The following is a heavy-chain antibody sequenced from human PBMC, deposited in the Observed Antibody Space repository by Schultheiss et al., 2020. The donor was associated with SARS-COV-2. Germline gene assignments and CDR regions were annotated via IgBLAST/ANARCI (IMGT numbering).Heavy chain of an antibody. CDR2: ISSSSSTI. J-gene: IGHJ6*02. V-gene: IGHV3-48*01. CDR1: GFTFSSYS. CDR3: ARDLGMVRTIYYYYYGMDV. Sequence: GGSLRLSCAASGFTFSSYSMNWVRQAPGKGLEWVSYISSSSSTIYYADSVKGRFTISRDNAKNSLYLQMNSLRAEDTAVYYCARDLGMVRTIYYYYYGMDVWGQGTTVTVSS. D-gene: IGHD3-10*01.